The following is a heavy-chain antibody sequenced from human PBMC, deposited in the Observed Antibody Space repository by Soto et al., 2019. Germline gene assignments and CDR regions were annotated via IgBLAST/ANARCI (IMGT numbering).Heavy chain of an antibody. CDR3: ASARLHWGKDYYSYYGMDV. CDR2: ISAYNGNT. J-gene: IGHJ6*02. D-gene: IGHD3-16*01. Sequence: QVQLVQSGAEVKKPGASVKVSCKASGYTFTSYGISWVRQAPGQGLEWMGWISAYNGNTNYAQKLQGRVTMTTDTXPGXPXMDRRSLRSADTAVNYCASARLHWGKDYYSYYGMDVWGQGTTVTVSS. V-gene: IGHV1-18*01. CDR1: GYTFTSYG.